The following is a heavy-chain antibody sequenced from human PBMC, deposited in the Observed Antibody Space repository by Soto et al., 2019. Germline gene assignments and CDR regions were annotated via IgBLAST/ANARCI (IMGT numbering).Heavy chain of an antibody. D-gene: IGHD3-3*01. V-gene: IGHV3-7*03. CDR3: ARDVGPVTIFGEALSGYFDF. CDR2: IKEDGSER. CDR1: GFSFGNYW. J-gene: IGHJ4*02. Sequence: GGSLRLSCAVSGFSFGNYWMSWVRQAPGKGLEWLASIKEDGSERYYLDSVKGRFTISRDNAKDSLSLQMNSLRGEDTAFYYCARDVGPVTIFGEALSGYFDFWGQGTRVTVSS.